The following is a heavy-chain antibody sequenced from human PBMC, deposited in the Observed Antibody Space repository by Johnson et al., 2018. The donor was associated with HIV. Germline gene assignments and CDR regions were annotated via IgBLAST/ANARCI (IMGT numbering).Heavy chain of an antibody. CDR1: GFAFSSYG. J-gene: IGHJ3*02. Sequence: QVQLVESGGGVVQPGGSLRLSCVASGFAFSSYGMHWVRQAPGKGLEWVSFIRYDGGNKSYGDSVKGRFTISRDNSKNTLYLQMNSLRAADTAVYYCAKGPLEAYDTFDIWGQGTMVTVSS. CDR2: IRYDGGNK. CDR3: AKGPLEAYDTFDI. D-gene: IGHD5-24*01. V-gene: IGHV3-30*02.